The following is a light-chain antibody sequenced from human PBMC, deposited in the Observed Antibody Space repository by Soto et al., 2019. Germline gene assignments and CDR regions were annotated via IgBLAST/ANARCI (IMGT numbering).Light chain of an antibody. Sequence: IVMTQSPATLSVSPLEIATLSCMASQSVSSNLAWYQQKPGQAPRLLIFGASTRANGIPARFSGSGSGTEFTLTIRSLQSEDFAVYYCQQYDNSWPWTFGQGTKVDI. CDR2: GAS. J-gene: IGKJ1*01. V-gene: IGKV3-15*01. CDR3: QQYDNSWPWT. CDR1: QSVSSN.